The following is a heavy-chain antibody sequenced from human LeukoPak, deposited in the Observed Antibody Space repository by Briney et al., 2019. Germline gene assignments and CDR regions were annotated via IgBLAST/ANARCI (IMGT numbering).Heavy chain of an antibody. CDR3: ARSAYCGSNCHYYFDY. Sequence: GGSLRLSCAASGFTINTYWMHWVRQVAGKGLVWVSRINSDGSSTSYADSVKGRFAISRDNAQNTLYLQMNSLRAEDTAVYYCARSAYCGSNCHYYFDYWGQGTLVTVSS. CDR2: INSDGSST. J-gene: IGHJ4*02. V-gene: IGHV3-74*01. CDR1: GFTINTYW. D-gene: IGHD2-21*02.